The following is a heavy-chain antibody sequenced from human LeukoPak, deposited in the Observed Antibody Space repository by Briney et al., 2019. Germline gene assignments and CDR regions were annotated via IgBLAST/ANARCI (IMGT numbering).Heavy chain of an antibody. CDR2: INWSGDTT. CDR3: VRARSSWFEFLEH. CDR1: KFTFEDYC. J-gene: IGHJ1*01. D-gene: IGHD6-13*01. Sequence: GGSLRLSCVASKFTFEDYCMSWVRQGPGKGLEWLSAINWSGDTTHYADSVKGRFTISRDNAKGSLYLQMNSLRADDTALYYCVRARSSWFEFLEHWGQGTLVTVSS. V-gene: IGHV3-20*04.